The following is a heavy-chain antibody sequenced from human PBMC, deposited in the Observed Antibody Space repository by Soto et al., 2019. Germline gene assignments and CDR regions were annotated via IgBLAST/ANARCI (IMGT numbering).Heavy chain of an antibody. CDR1: GFTFSSYG. CDR2: IWYDGSNQ. CDR3: ARGSLWFGVIDACDI. J-gene: IGHJ3*02. V-gene: IGHV3-33*01. D-gene: IGHD3-10*01. Sequence: QVQLVESGGGVVQPGRSLRLSCAASGFTFSSYGMHWVRQAPGKGLEWVAVIWYDGSNQYYADSVKGRFTISRDNSKNTMYLQMNRLRAEDTAVYYCARGSLWFGVIDACDIWGQGTMVTVSS.